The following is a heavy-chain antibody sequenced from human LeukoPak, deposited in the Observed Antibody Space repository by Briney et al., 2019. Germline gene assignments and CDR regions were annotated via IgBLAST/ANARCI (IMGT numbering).Heavy chain of an antibody. CDR3: AKEYGYTYGEFDY. V-gene: IGHV3-21*04. J-gene: IGHJ4*02. D-gene: IGHD5-18*01. CDR2: ISSSSSSYI. CDR1: GFTFSSYS. Sequence: GGSLRLSCAASGFTFSSYSMNWVRQAPGKGLEWVSSISSSSSSYIYYADSVKGRFTISRDNAKNSLYLQMNSLRAEDTAVYYCAKEYGYTYGEFDYWGQGTLVTVSS.